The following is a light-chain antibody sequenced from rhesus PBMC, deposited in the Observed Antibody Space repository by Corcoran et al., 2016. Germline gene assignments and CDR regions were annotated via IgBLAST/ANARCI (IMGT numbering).Light chain of an antibody. CDR1: QSVSSS. Sequence: EIVMTQSPATLSLSPGERATLSCRASQSVSSSLAWYQQKPGQAPRLLIYGASRRATGIPDRVSGRGCGTYFTHTISSLEPEDVAVYYCLQHSNWPHSFGQGTKVEIK. CDR2: GAS. J-gene: IGKJ2*01. V-gene: IGKV3-24*01. CDR3: LQHSNWPHS.